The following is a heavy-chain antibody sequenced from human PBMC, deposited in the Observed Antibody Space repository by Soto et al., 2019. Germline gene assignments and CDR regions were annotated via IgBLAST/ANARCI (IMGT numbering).Heavy chain of an antibody. D-gene: IGHD3-22*01. V-gene: IGHV3-23*01. J-gene: IGHJ6*02. Sequence: CISKTKGKGLVWVSRINGDGSSTYYADSVKGRFTISRDNSKNTLYLQMNSLRAEDTAVYYCAKDRQTLDYYDSSGYYHHYYYYYFGMDVWGQGTTVTVS. CDR3: AKDRQTLDYYDSSGYYHHYYYYYFGMDV. CDR2: INGDGSST.